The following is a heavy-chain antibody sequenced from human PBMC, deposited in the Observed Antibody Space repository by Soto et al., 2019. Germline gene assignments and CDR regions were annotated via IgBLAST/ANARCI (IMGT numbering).Heavy chain of an antibody. D-gene: IGHD6-13*01. CDR2: INHSGST. V-gene: IGHV4-34*08. Sequence: SETLSLTSTVYGGTFSGYDWSWIRQPPGKGLEWIGEINHSGSTNYNPSLKSRVTISVDTSKNQFSLKLSSVTAADTAVYYCATGIKAAAGTDIDYWGQGTLVTVSS. CDR3: ATGIKAAAGTDIDY. CDR1: GGTFSGYD. J-gene: IGHJ4*02.